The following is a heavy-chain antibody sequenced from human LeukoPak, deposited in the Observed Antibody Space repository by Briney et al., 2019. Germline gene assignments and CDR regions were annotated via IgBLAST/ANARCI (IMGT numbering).Heavy chain of an antibody. CDR2: ISGSGGGT. V-gene: IGHV3-23*01. J-gene: IGHJ4*02. CDR1: GFTFSSYA. CDR3: AKDKIVGAIFRFDY. Sequence: GGSLRLSCAASGFTFSSYAMSWVRQAPGKGLEWVSGISGSGGGTDYADSVKGRFTISRDNSKNTLYLQMNSLRAEDTAVYYCAKDKIVGAIFRFDYWGQGTLVTVSS. D-gene: IGHD1-26*01.